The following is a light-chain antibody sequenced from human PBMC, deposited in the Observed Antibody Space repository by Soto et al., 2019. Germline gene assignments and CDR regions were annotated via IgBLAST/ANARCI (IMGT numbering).Light chain of an antibody. Sequence: EIVLTQSPGTLSLSPGERATLSCRASQRISSSYLAWYQHKPGQAPRLLLYGASSRATGIPDRFSGSGSGTDITLTISRLEPEDCAVYYCLHYGRSPPYTFGQGTKLKIK. CDR2: GAS. CDR3: LHYGRSPPYT. V-gene: IGKV3-20*01. J-gene: IGKJ2*01. CDR1: QRISSSY.